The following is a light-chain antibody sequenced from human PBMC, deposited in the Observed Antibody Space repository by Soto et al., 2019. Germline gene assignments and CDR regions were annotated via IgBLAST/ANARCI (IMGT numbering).Light chain of an antibody. V-gene: IGKV3-11*01. CDR2: DAS. Sequence: EIVLTQSPATLYLSPGERATLSCRASQSVSSYLAWYKQKPGQAPRLLIYDASNRATGIPARFSGSGSGTDFTLTISSLEPEDFAVYYCQQRSNWPPLTFGGGTKVEIK. CDR3: QQRSNWPPLT. CDR1: QSVSSY. J-gene: IGKJ4*01.